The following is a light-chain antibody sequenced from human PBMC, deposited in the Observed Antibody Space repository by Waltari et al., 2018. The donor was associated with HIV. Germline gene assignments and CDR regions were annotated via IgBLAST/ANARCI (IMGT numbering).Light chain of an antibody. V-gene: IGLV3-1*01. CDR2: QYS. J-gene: IGLJ3*02. CDR3: QAWDSGTVV. CDR1: ELAHKY. Sequence: SFELTQPPSVSVSSGQTANIACSGNELAHKYVSWYQQRSGQSPLLVMFQYSKRPSGFPERFSGSNSGNTATLTITEAQPLDEGQYSCQAWDSGTVVFGGGTNLSVL.